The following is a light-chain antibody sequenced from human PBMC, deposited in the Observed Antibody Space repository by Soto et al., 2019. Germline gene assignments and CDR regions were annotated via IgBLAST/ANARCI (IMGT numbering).Light chain of an antibody. Sequence: EIVMTQSPATLSVSPGERATLSCRASQSVSSNLAWYQQQPGQTPKLLIYVASTRATGIPARFSGSGSGTEFTLTISSLQSEDFAVYYCQQYNVWPLTFGGGTKVEVK. CDR3: QQYNVWPLT. CDR2: VAS. CDR1: QSVSSN. V-gene: IGKV3-15*01. J-gene: IGKJ4*01.